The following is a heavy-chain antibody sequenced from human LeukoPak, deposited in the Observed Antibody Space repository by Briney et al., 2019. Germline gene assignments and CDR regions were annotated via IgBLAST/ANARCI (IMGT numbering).Heavy chain of an antibody. Sequence: GGTLRLSCAASGFTFSSYGMSWVRQAPGKGLEWVSAISGSGGSTYYADSVKGRFTISRDNSKNTLYLQMNSLRAEDTAMYYCARGYDYVWGSFNDAFDIWGQGTMVTVSS. V-gene: IGHV3-23*01. J-gene: IGHJ3*02. CDR2: ISGSGGST. CDR1: GFTFSSYG. D-gene: IGHD3-16*01. CDR3: ARGYDYVWGSFNDAFDI.